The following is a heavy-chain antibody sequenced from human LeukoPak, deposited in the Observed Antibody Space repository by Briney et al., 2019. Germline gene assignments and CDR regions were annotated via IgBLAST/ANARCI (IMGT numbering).Heavy chain of an antibody. V-gene: IGHV1-18*01. J-gene: IGHJ4*02. D-gene: IGHD6-13*01. CDR1: GGTFSNYA. CDR2: ISAYNGNT. Sequence: ASVKVSCKASGGTFSNYAISWVRQAPGQGLEWMGWISAYNGNTNYAQKLQGRVTMTTDTSTRTAYMELRSLRSDDTAVYYCARDLDSSSWLRIPDYWGQGTLVTVSS. CDR3: ARDLDSSSWLRIPDY.